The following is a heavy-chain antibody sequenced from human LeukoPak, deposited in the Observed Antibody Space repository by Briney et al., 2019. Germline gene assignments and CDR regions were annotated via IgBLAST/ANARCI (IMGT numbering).Heavy chain of an antibody. CDR2: INPNSGGT. Sequence: ASVKVSRKASGYTFTGYYMHWVRQAPGQGLEWMGWINPNSGGTNYAQKFQGRVTMTRDTSISTAYMELSRLRSDDTAVYYCASQETTGTTGAFDIWGQGTMVTVSS. CDR1: GYTFTGYY. CDR3: ASQETTGTTGAFDI. D-gene: IGHD1-1*01. V-gene: IGHV1-2*02. J-gene: IGHJ3*02.